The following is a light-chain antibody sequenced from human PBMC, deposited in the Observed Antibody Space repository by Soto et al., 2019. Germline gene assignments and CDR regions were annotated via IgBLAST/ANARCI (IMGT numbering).Light chain of an antibody. J-gene: IGKJ4*01. CDR3: QQYHNWPLT. CDR2: GAS. CDR1: QYVSNN. Sequence: EIVMTQSPATLSVSPGERATLSCGASQYVSNNLAWYQQKPGQAPRLLIYGASTRATGIPARFSGSGSGTEFTLIISSLQSEDFAVYYCQQYHNWPLTFGGGTNLEIK. V-gene: IGKV3D-15*01.